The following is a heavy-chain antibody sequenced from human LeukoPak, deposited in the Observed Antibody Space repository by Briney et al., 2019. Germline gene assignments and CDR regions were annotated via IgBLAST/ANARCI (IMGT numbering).Heavy chain of an antibody. V-gene: IGHV4-34*01. CDR2: INHSGST. J-gene: IGHJ3*02. CDR1: GGSFSGYY. D-gene: IGHD6-13*01. Sequence: SETLSLTCAGYGGSFSGYYWSWIRQPPGKGLDWIGEINHSGSTNYNPSLKSRVTISVDTSKNQFSLKLSSVTAADTAVYYCARFKNSSSWHDAFDIWGQGTMVTVSS. CDR3: ARFKNSSSWHDAFDI.